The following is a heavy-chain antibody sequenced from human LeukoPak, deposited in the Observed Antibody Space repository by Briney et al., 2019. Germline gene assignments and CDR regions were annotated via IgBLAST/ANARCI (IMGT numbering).Heavy chain of an antibody. V-gene: IGHV4-59*01. CDR1: GGSISTYY. CDR2: IYYNGNT. CDR3: ARDIGPYSGSYYGSFDY. J-gene: IGHJ4*02. Sequence: SETLSLTCTVSGGSISTYYWSWIRQPPGKGLEWIGYIYYNGNTGYNPSLESRVTISVDTSKNQFSLMLTSVTAADTAVYYCARDIGPYSGSYYGSFDYWGQGTLVTVSS. D-gene: IGHD1-26*01.